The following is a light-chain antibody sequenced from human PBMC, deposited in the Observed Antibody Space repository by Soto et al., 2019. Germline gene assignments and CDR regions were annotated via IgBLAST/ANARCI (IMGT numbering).Light chain of an antibody. V-gene: IGLV1-40*01. CDR2: NNS. Sequence: QSVLTQPPSVSGAPGQRVTLSCTGSSSNIGARYDVNWYQQLPRTAPKLLIYNNSNRPSGVPDRFSGSKSGTSASLAITGLQAEDEADYYCQSYDSSLSGWVFGGGTKVTVL. CDR1: SSNIGARYD. CDR3: QSYDSSLSGWV. J-gene: IGLJ3*02.